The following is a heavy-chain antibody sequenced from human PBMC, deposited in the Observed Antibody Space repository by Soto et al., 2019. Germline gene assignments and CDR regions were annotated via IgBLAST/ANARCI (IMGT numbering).Heavy chain of an antibody. V-gene: IGHV1-3*01. CDR2: INADNGNT. D-gene: IGHD5-18*01. J-gene: IGHJ4*02. Sequence: ASVKVSCKASGYTFTGYAMHWVRQAPGQRPEWMGWINADNGNTKYSQKFQGRVTITRDTSASTAYMELSSLTSDDTVVYYCARDQAMAQFDYWGQGTLVTVSS. CDR3: ARDQAMAQFDY. CDR1: GYTFTGYA.